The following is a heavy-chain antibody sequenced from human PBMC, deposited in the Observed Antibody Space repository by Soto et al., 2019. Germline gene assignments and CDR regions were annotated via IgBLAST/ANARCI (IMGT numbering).Heavy chain of an antibody. CDR1: GGSISSGGYY. V-gene: IGHV4-31*03. D-gene: IGHD3-10*01. CDR2: IYYSGST. CDR3: ARGAPYYYGSGSNFVDV. J-gene: IGHJ6*04. Sequence: SETLSLTCTVSGGSISSGGYYWSWIRQHPGKGLEWIGYIYYSGSTYYNPSLKSRVTISVDTSKNQFSLKLSSVTAADTAVYYCARGAPYYYGSGSNFVDVWGKGTTVTVSS.